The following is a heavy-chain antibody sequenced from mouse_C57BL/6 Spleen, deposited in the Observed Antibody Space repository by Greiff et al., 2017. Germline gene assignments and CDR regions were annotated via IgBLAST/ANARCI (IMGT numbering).Heavy chain of an antibody. J-gene: IGHJ1*03. V-gene: IGHV1-52*01. D-gene: IGHD1-1*01. CDR1: GYTFTSYW. CDR2: IDPSDSET. Sequence: VQLQQPGAELVRPGSSVKLSCKASGYTFTSYWMHWVKQRPIQGLEWIGNIDPSDSETHYNQKFKDKATLTVDKSSSTAYMQLSSLTSEDSAVYYGARWGGTTVVEYCDVWGTGTTVTVSS. CDR3: ARWGGTTVVEYCDV.